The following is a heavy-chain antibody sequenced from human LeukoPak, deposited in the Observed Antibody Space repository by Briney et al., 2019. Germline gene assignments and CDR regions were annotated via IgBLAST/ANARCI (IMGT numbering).Heavy chain of an antibody. J-gene: IGHJ1*01. D-gene: IGHD1-14*01. V-gene: IGHV1-8*01. CDR1: GYTFTSYD. Sequence: ASVKVSCKASGYTFTSYDINWVRQATGQGLEWMGWINPNSGNTGYAQKFQGRVTMTRNTSISTAYMDLSSLRSEDTAVYYCARDPGLNQYYQHWGQGTLVTVSS. CDR3: ARDPGLNQYYQH. CDR2: INPNSGNT.